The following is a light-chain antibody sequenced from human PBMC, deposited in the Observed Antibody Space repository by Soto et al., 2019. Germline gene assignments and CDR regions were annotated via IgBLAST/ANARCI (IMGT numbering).Light chain of an antibody. CDR3: QQCYSIPLT. CDR1: QNIGRN. J-gene: IGKJ4*01. V-gene: IGKV1-39*01. CDR2: TVS. Sequence: DIQMTQSPSSLSTSVGDRVTITCWASQNIGRNLNWYQQKPGKAPKLLIYTVSNLQTGVPLRFSGRGSGTEFTLTISALQPEDFATYYCQQCYSIPLTFGGGTKVEIK.